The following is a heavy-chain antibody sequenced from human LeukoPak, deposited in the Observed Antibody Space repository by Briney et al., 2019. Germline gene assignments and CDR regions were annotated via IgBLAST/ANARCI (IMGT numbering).Heavy chain of an antibody. CDR2: IYYSGST. CDR1: GDSFSTYY. J-gene: IGHJ4*02. CDR3: ARRRDSSSWYEKDY. D-gene: IGHD6-13*01. Sequence: SETLSLTCTVSGDSFSTYYWGWIRHPPGKGLEWIGSIYYSGSTYYNPSLKSRVTISGDTSKNQLSLKLSSVTAADTAVYYCARRRDSSSWYEKDYWGQGTLVTVSS. V-gene: IGHV4-39*01.